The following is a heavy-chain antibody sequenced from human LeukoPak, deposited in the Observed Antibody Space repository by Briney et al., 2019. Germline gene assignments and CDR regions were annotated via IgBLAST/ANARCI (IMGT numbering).Heavy chain of an antibody. CDR3: AIFYGGNSNDALDI. D-gene: IGHD4-23*01. Sequence: ASVKVSCKASGYTFTSYGISWVRQAPGQGLEWMGWISAYNGNTNYAQKLQGRVTMTTDTSTSTAYMELRSLRSDDTAVYYCAIFYGGNSNDALDIWGQGTMVTVSS. CDR2: ISAYNGNT. V-gene: IGHV1-18*01. CDR1: GYTFTSYG. J-gene: IGHJ3*02.